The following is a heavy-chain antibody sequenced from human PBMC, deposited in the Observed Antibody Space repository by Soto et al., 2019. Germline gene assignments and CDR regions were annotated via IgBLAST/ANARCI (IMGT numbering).Heavy chain of an antibody. Sequence: GGSLRLSCTVSGFPFNNYGINWVRQAPGKGLEWVSSVSKGDYTYYSDSVKGRFTISRDNAKNSVSLQMNTLRVEDTAVYYCAREDSIIIPAVSDFWGQGTLVTVSS. V-gene: IGHV3-21*01. D-gene: IGHD2-2*01. J-gene: IGHJ4*02. CDR1: GFPFNNYG. CDR3: AREDSIIIPAVSDF. CDR2: VSKGDYT.